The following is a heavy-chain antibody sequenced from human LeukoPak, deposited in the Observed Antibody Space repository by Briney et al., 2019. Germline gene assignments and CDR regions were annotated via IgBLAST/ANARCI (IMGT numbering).Heavy chain of an antibody. CDR1: GFTFDDYA. CDR3: ARERGYGDYPFNAFDI. J-gene: IGHJ3*02. D-gene: IGHD4-17*01. V-gene: IGHV3-9*01. Sequence: PGRSLRLSCAASGFTFDDYAMHWVRQAPGKGLEWVSGISWNSGSIGYADSVKGRFTISRDNAKNSLYLQMNSLRAEDTAVYYCARERGYGDYPFNAFDIWGQGTVVTVSS. CDR2: ISWNSGSI.